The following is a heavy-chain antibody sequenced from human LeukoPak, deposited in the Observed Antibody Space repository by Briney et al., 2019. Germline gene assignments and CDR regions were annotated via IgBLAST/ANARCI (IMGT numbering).Heavy chain of an antibody. V-gene: IGHV3-23*01. CDR2: ISGSGGGT. Sequence: PGGSLRLSCAASGFTFSNAWMSWVRQAPGKGLEWVSAISGSGGGTYYADSVKGRFTISRDNSKNTLYLQMNSLRAEDTAVYYCAKPHSYDSSGYYYRGADYWGQGTLVTVSS. J-gene: IGHJ4*02. CDR1: GFTFSNAW. CDR3: AKPHSYDSSGYYYRGADY. D-gene: IGHD3-22*01.